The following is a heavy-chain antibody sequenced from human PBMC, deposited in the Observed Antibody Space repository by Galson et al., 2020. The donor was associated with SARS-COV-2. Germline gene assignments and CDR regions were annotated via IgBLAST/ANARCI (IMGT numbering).Heavy chain of an antibody. CDR1: GGSISSSNYY. J-gene: IGHJ4*02. Sequence: ETLSLTCTVSGGSISSSNYYWGWIRQPPGKGLEWIGNIYYSGSTYYNPSLKSRVTISLDTSKNQFSLKLSSVTAADTAVYYCARVRYFYAGSGYIFDYWGQGTLVTVSS. CDR3: ARVRYFYAGSGYIFDY. CDR2: IYYSGST. D-gene: IGHD3-22*01. V-gene: IGHV4-39*07.